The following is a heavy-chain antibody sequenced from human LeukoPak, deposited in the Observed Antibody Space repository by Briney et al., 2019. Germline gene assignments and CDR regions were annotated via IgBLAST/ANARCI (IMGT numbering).Heavy chain of an antibody. Sequence: GGSLRLSCAASGFTFSRYAMSWVRQAPGKGLEWVSGISGSGDETYNADFVKGRFTISRDNLKNTLYLEMNSLRVDDTAVYYCAKPGSPVGLRYFDWLWGQGTTVTVSS. CDR2: ISGSGDET. D-gene: IGHD3-9*01. CDR1: GFTFSRYA. V-gene: IGHV3-23*01. CDR3: AKPGSPVGLRYFDWL. J-gene: IGHJ6*02.